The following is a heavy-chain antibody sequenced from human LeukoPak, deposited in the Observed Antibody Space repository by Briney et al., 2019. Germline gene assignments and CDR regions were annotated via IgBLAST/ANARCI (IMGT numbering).Heavy chain of an antibody. CDR1: GYSISSGYY. V-gene: IGHV4-38-2*02. CDR3: AREDYSNYVVGYYYYYYMDV. J-gene: IGHJ6*03. D-gene: IGHD4-11*01. Sequence: SETLSLTCTVSGYSISSGYYWGWIRQPPGKGLEWIGSIYYSGSTYYNPSLKSRVTISVETSKNQFSLKLSSVTAADTAVYYCAREDYSNYVVGYYYYYYMDVWGKGTTVTVSS. CDR2: IYYSGST.